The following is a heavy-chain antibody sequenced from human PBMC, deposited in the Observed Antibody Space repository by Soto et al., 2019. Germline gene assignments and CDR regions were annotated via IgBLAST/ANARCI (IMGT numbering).Heavy chain of an antibody. CDR2: IGPESGAT. J-gene: IGHJ4*02. V-gene: IGHV1-2*02. CDR3: GRGRSGQIVVFY. Sequence: ASVKVSCKTSGYTFTGHYIHWVRQAPQQGPEWMGEIGPESGATRYAQKFRGRVTMTMDTSITTVYMELKNLSPDDTAVYYCGRGRSGQIVVFYWGQGTPVTVSS. D-gene: IGHD1-26*01. CDR1: GYTFTGHY.